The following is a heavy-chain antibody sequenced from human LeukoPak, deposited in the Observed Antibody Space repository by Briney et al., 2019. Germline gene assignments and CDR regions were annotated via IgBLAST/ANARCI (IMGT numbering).Heavy chain of an antibody. Sequence: GGSLRLSCAGSGSTFNNFWMSWVRQAPGKGLEWVANMKQDGGEKYYLDSVKGRFTISRDNSKNTLYLQLSSLRAEDTAVYYCTRNSGWYGISWGQGTLVIVSS. V-gene: IGHV3-7*03. CDR2: MKQDGGEK. CDR3: TRNSGWYGIS. CDR1: GSTFNNFW. J-gene: IGHJ4*02. D-gene: IGHD6-19*01.